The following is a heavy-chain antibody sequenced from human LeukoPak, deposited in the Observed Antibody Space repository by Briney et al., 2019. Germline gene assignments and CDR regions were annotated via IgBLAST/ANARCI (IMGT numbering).Heavy chain of an antibody. CDR1: GGSISSYY. Sequence: SETLSLTCTVSGGSISSYYWSWIRQPPGKGLEWIGYIYYSGSTNYNPSLKSRVTISVDTSKNQCSQKLSSVTAADTAVYYCARAYGDYHDYWGQGTLVTVSS. CDR3: ARAYGDYHDY. J-gene: IGHJ4*02. CDR2: IYYSGST. V-gene: IGHV4-59*01. D-gene: IGHD4-17*01.